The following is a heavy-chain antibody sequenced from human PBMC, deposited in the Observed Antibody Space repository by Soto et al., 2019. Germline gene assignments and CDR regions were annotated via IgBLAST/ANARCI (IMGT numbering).Heavy chain of an antibody. D-gene: IGHD3-22*01. V-gene: IGHV3-7*01. CDR3: ASLLFYYDSSGYYNEYSQH. Sequence: GGSLRLSCAASGFTFSSYWMSWVRQAPGKGLEWVANIKQDGSEKYYVDSVKGRFTISRDNAKNSLYLQMNSLRAEDTAVYYYASLLFYYDSSGYYNEYSQHWGQGTLVTASS. CDR2: IKQDGSEK. J-gene: IGHJ1*01. CDR1: GFTFSSYW.